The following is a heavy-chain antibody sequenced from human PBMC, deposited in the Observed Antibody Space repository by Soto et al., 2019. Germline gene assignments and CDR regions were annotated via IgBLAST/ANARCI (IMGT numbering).Heavy chain of an antibody. J-gene: IGHJ4*02. D-gene: IGHD2-21*01. V-gene: IGHV4-39*01. CDR2: IYYNGNT. CDR1: GGSLISSSYY. Sequence: QLHLQESRPGLVKPSATLYLTCIVSGGSLISSSYYWAWIRQPPGKVLEWIGTIYYNGNTYYNPSLKSRVTIALDTSKNEISLKVSSVTATDTAVYYCRRHDWTYYLLAINFWGQGTLASVSS. CDR3: RRHDWTYYLLAINF.